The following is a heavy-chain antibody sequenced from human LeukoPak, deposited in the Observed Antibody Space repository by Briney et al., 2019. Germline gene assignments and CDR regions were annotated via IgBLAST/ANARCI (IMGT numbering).Heavy chain of an antibody. Sequence: SETLSLTCTVSGVSISSYYWSWIRQPPGKGLEWIGYIYYSGSTNYNPSLKSRVTISVDTSKNQFSLKLSSVTAADTAVYYCARLRASVVPAAIDWFDPWGQGTLVTVSS. CDR1: GVSISSYY. J-gene: IGHJ5*02. V-gene: IGHV4-59*01. CDR3: ARLRASVVPAAIDWFDP. D-gene: IGHD2-2*01. CDR2: IYYSGST.